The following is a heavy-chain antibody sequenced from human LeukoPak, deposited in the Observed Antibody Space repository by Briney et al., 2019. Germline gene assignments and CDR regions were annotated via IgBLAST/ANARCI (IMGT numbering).Heavy chain of an antibody. CDR1: GYPFTGYY. V-gene: IGHV1-2*02. Sequence: ASVKVSCKASGYPFTGYYMHWVRQAPGQGLEWMGWINPNSGDTNYAQKFLGRVTMTRDTSISTAYMELRRLSSDDTAVYYCARVADYSPGLTNIPYWGQGTLVTVSS. CDR2: INPNSGDT. D-gene: IGHD1-26*01. CDR3: ARVADYSPGLTNIPY. J-gene: IGHJ4*02.